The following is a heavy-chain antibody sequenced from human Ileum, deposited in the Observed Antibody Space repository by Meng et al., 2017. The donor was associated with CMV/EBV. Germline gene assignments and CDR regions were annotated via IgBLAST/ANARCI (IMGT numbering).Heavy chain of an antibody. D-gene: IGHD2-21*02. Sequence: GGSLRLSCEASGFTFRSYSINWVRQAPGKGLEWVSSISSSGSWIYYAESVKGRFTISRDNAKNSVFLQMNSLRAEDTAIYYCTRDQVTTTKFLGYWGRGTLVTVSS. J-gene: IGHJ4*02. CDR2: ISSSGSWI. CDR3: TRDQVTTTKFLGY. CDR1: GFTFRSYS. V-gene: IGHV3-21*04.